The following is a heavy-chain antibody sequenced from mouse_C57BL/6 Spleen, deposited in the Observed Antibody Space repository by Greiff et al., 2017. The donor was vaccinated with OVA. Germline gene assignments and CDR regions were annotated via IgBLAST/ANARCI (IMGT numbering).Heavy chain of an antibody. V-gene: IGHV5-17*01. D-gene: IGHD2-3*01. CDR3: ARGYYNYFDY. Sequence: EVKLMESGGGLVKPGGSLKLSCAASGFTFSDYGMHWVRQAPEKGLEWVAYISSGSSTIYYADTVKGRFTISRDNAKTTLFLQMTSLRSEDTAMYYCARGYYNYFDYWGQGTTLTVSS. CDR1: GFTFSDYG. J-gene: IGHJ2*01. CDR2: ISSGSSTI.